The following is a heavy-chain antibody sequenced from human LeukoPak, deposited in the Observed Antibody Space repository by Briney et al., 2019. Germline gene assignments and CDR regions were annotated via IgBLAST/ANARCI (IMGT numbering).Heavy chain of an antibody. Sequence: PGGSLRLSCAASGFTFSSYAMSWVRQAPGKGLEWVSAISGSGGSTYYADSVKGRFTISRDSSKNTLYLQMNSLRAEDTAVYYCAKDNLYGSGSYYDYWGQGTLVTVSS. CDR2: ISGSGGST. CDR1: GFTFSSYA. J-gene: IGHJ4*02. D-gene: IGHD3-10*01. V-gene: IGHV3-23*01. CDR3: AKDNLYGSGSYYDY.